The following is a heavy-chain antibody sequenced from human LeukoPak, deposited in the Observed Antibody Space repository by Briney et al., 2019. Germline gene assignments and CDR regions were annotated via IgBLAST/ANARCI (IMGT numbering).Heavy chain of an antibody. V-gene: IGHV4-34*01. D-gene: IGHD3-10*01. CDR2: INHSGST. CDR3: ARRGKGAGYYYYMDV. J-gene: IGHJ6*03. Sequence: PSETLSLTCAVYGGSFSGYYWSWVRQPPGKGLEWIGEINHSGSTNYNPSLKSRVTISVDTSKNQFSLKLSSVTAADTAVYYCARRGKGAGYYYYMDVWGKGTTVTISS. CDR1: GGSFSGYY.